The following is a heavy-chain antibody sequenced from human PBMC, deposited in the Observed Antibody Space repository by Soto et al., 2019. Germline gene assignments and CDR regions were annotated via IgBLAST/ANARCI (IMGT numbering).Heavy chain of an antibody. CDR2: INHSGST. CDR3: ARGLPPPSRGAGYYMDV. V-gene: IGHV4-61*01. CDR1: GDSVSSGSYY. Sequence: SETLSLTCTVSGDSVSSGSYYWSWIRQPPGKGLEWIGEINHSGSTNYNPSLKSRVTISVDTSKNQFSLKLSSVTAADTAVYYCARGLPPPSRGAGYYMDVWGKGTTVTVSS. J-gene: IGHJ6*03. D-gene: IGHD1-26*01.